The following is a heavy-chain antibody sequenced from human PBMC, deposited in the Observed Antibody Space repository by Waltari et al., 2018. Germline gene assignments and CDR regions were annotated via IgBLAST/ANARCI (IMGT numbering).Heavy chain of an antibody. D-gene: IGHD6-19*01. CDR1: GFTFSSYS. CDR2: ISSSSSTI. V-gene: IGHV3-48*01. Sequence: EVQLVESGGGLVQPGGSLRLSCAASGFTFSSYSMNWVRQAPGKGPEWVSYISSSSSTIYSADSGKGRFTISRDNAKNSLYLQMNSLRAEDTAVYYCAREEAVAGTSDAFDIWGQGTMVTVSS. CDR3: AREEAVAGTSDAFDI. J-gene: IGHJ3*02.